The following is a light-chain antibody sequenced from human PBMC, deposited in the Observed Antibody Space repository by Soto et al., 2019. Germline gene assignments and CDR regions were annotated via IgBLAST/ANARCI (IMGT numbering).Light chain of an antibody. CDR2: DAS. CDR1: QSISSW. V-gene: IGKV1-5*01. J-gene: IGKJ5*01. Sequence: DIQMTQSPSTLSASVGDRVTITCRASQSISSWLAWYQQKPGKAPNLLIYDASSLESGVPSRFSGSGSGTESTLTISSLQPEDFATYYCQQSYSTPPITFGQGTRLEIK. CDR3: QQSYSTPPIT.